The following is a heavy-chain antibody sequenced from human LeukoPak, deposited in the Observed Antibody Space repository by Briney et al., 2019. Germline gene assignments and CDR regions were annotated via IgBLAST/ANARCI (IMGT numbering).Heavy chain of an antibody. J-gene: IGHJ4*02. CDR2: MSYDGSNE. D-gene: IGHD2-2*01. Sequence: GRSLRLSCAASGFTFSAYGMHWVRQAPGKGLEWVAFMSYDGSNEYYIDSVKGRFTISRDNSKNALYLQMNSLRTEDTAVYYCYAQAGSWGQGTLVTVSS. V-gene: IGHV3-30*03. CDR1: GFTFSAYG. CDR3: YAQAGS.